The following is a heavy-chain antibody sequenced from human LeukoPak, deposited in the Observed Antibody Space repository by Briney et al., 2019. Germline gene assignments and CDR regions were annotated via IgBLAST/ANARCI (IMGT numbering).Heavy chain of an antibody. CDR1: GFTFYDYA. D-gene: IGHD3-10*01. CDR3: AKDTRHYYGSGRLGYFDY. J-gene: IGHJ4*02. CDR2: ISWNSGSI. Sequence: GGSLRLSCAAPGFTFYDYAMHWVRQAPGKGLEWVSGISWNSGSIVYADSVKGRFTISRDNAKNSLYLQMNSLRAEDTALYYCAKDTRHYYGSGRLGYFDYWGQGTLVTVSS. V-gene: IGHV3-9*01.